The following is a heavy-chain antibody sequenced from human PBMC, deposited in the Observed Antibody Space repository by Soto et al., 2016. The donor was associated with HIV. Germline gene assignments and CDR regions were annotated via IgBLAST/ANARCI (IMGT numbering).Heavy chain of an antibody. CDR1: GFTFSSYA. D-gene: IGHD3-22*01. Sequence: EVQLLESGGGLVQPGGSLRLSCAASGFTFSSYAMSWVRQAPGKGLEWVSAISGSGGSTYYADSVKGRFTISRDNSKNTLYLQMNSLRAEDTAVYYCARTEKYYYDSSGWGYWGQGTLVTVSS. CDR2: ISGSGGST. V-gene: IGHV3-23*01. J-gene: IGHJ4*02. CDR3: ARTEKYYYDSSGWGY.